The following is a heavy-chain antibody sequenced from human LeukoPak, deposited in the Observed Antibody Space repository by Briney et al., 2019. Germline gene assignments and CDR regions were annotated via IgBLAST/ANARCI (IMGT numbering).Heavy chain of an antibody. CDR2: IYHSVST. J-gene: IGHJ4*02. Sequence: SGTLSLTCTVSGYSISSCYYWGWIRQPPGKGLEWIGSIYHSVSTYYNPSLKSRVTISVDTSKNQFSLKLSSVTAADTAVYYCARGPTVTTNFDYWGQGTLVTVSS. CDR3: ARGPTVTTNFDY. D-gene: IGHD4-17*01. V-gene: IGHV4-38-2*02. CDR1: GYSISSCYY.